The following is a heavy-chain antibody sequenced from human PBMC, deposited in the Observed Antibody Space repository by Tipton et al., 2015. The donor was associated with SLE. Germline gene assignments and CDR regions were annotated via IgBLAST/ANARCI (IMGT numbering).Heavy chain of an antibody. CDR2: INPDGGST. Sequence: QLVQSGAEVKKPGASVKVSCKASGYSFTNHYMHWVRQAPGQGLEWMGLINPDGGSTGYAQNFQGRVTMTRDTSTSTFYMDLSSLRSDDTAVYYCARGAGPGSGTYYDYWGQGTLVTVSS. CDR1: GYSFTNHY. D-gene: IGHD3-10*01. J-gene: IGHJ4*02. V-gene: IGHV1-46*01. CDR3: ARGAGPGSGTYYDY.